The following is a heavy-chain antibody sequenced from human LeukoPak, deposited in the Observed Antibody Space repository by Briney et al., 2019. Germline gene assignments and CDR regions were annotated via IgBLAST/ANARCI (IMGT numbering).Heavy chain of an antibody. D-gene: IGHD5-18*01. V-gene: IGHV3-23*01. CDR3: AKDTVLRGYSYGYEN. CDR2: VSGSGDST. J-gene: IGHJ4*02. Sequence: GGTLRLSCAASGFTFSSYWMHWVRQVPGKGLEWVSAVSGSGDSTYYVDSVKGRFTISRDNSKNTMHLQVNSLRAEDTAVYYCAKDTVLRGYSYGYENWGQGTLVTVSS. CDR1: GFTFSSYW.